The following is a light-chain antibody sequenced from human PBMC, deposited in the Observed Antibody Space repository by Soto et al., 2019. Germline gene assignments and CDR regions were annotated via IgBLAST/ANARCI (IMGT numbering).Light chain of an antibody. V-gene: IGKV3-11*01. J-gene: IGKJ4*01. CDR3: QPRSGWPLLT. Sequence: EIVLTQSPATLSLSPGERATLSCRASQSVGSQLAWYQQKPGQAPRLLIYDASNRATGIPARFSGSGSGTDFTLTISSREHEDFAIYYCQPRSGWPLLTIGGGTTGEI. CDR2: DAS. CDR1: QSVGSQ.